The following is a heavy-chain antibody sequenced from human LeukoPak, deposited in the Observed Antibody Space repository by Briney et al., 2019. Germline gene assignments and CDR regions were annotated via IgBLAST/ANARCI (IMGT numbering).Heavy chain of an antibody. CDR3: ARASCVSNAAAVG. V-gene: IGHV3-23*01. CDR2: LKGTGEK. J-gene: IGHJ4*02. CDR1: GFSFSSYA. D-gene: IGHD1-1*01. Sequence: GGSLTLSWVASGFSFSSYAMSWVRQTPARGLEWVSSLKGTGEKYYADSVKGRFTLSRDDSRNTVYLQLNNLRVDDTGVYYCARASCVSNAAAVGWGQRTVVTVSS.